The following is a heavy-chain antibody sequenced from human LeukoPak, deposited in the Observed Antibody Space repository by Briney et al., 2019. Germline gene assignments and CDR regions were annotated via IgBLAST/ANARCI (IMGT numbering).Heavy chain of an antibody. CDR1: GFTVSSNY. D-gene: IGHD6-13*01. Sequence: GGSLRLSCAASGFTVSSNYMSWVRQAPGKGLEWVSLISWDGGSTYYADSVKGRFTISRDNSKNSLYLQMNSLRTEDTALYYCAKDSAAGGYYYMDVWGKGTTVTVSS. CDR2: ISWDGGST. CDR3: AKDSAAGGYYYMDV. V-gene: IGHV3-43*01. J-gene: IGHJ6*03.